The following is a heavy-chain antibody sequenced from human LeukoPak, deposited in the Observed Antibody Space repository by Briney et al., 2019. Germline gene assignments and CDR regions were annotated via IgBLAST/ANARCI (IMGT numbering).Heavy chain of an antibody. V-gene: IGHV3-52*01. J-gene: IGHJ4*02. D-gene: IGHD3-10*01. CDR2: IKCDGSEK. Sequence: GGSLRLSCAASGFTFSSSWMHWVCQAPEKGLEWVADIKCDGSEKYYVDSVKGRLTISRDNAKNSLYLQMNSLRAEDTAVYYCARASGRFGEFHPFDYWGQGTLVTVSS. CDR1: GFTFSSSW. CDR3: ARASGRFGEFHPFDY.